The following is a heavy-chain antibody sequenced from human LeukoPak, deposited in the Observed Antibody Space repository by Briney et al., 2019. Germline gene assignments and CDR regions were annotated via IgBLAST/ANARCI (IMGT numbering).Heavy chain of an antibody. CDR3: AKDIFGVVTPFDY. J-gene: IGHJ4*02. CDR2: ISGSGGST. CDR1: GFTFSSYT. D-gene: IGHD3-3*01. V-gene: IGHV3-23*01. Sequence: GGSLRLSCAASGFTFSSYTMSWVRQAPGKGLEWVSAISGSGGSTYYADSVKGRFTVSRDNSKNTLYLQMNSLRAEDTAVYYCAKDIFGVVTPFDYWGQGTLVTVSS.